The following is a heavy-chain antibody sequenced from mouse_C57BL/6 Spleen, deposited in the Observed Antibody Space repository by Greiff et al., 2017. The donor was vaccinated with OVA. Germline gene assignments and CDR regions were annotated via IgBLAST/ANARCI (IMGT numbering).Heavy chain of an antibody. CDR3: AKDIDGNYPYWYFDV. CDR2: IDPNSGGT. V-gene: IGHV1-72*01. Sequence: QVQLKQSGAELVKPGASVKLSCKASGYTFTSYWMHWVKQRPGRGLEWIGRIDPNSGGTKYNEKFKSKATLTVDKPSSTAYMQLSSLTSEDSAVYYCAKDIDGNYPYWYFDVWGTGTTVTVSS. CDR1: GYTFTSYW. J-gene: IGHJ1*03. D-gene: IGHD2-1*01.